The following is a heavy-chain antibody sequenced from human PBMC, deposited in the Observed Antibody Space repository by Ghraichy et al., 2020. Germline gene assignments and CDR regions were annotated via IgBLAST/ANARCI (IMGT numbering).Heavy chain of an antibody. CDR1: GGPFSGFY. Sequence: SETLSLTCAVYGGPFSGFYWSWFRQAPGKGLEWIGDINRSGRTNYNPSLKSRVTISVDTSKNQFSLKLSSVTAADTAVYYCARGEDDYIDYYYYMDVWGQGTTVTVSS. V-gene: IGHV4-34*01. CDR3: ARGEDDYIDYYYYMDV. CDR2: INRSGRT. J-gene: IGHJ6*03. D-gene: IGHD4-11*01.